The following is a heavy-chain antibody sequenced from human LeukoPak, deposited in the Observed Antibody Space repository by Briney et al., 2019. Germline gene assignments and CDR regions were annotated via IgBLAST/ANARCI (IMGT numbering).Heavy chain of an antibody. CDR1: GFTFSNYW. Sequence: GGSLRLSCAASGFTFSNYWMTWVRQAPGKGLEWVAVIWYDGSNKYYADSVKGRFTISRDNSKNTLYLQMNSLRAEDTAVYYCARDRTLVVAATGYFQHWGQGTLVTVSS. J-gene: IGHJ1*01. D-gene: IGHD2-15*01. V-gene: IGHV3-33*08. CDR2: IWYDGSNK. CDR3: ARDRTLVVAATGYFQH.